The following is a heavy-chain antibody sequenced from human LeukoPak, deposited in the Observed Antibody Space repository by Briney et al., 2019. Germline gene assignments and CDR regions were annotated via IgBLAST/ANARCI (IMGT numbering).Heavy chain of an antibody. V-gene: IGHV1-18*04. CDR3: AREPPSPYYDILTGYYPFDY. D-gene: IGHD3-9*01. CDR1: GYTFTSYG. J-gene: IGHJ4*02. CDR2: ISAYDGNT. Sequence: ASVKVSCKASGYTFTSYGIRWVRQAPGQGLEWMGWISAYDGNTNYAQKLQGRVTMTTDTSTSTAYMELRSLRSDDTAVYYCAREPPSPYYDILTGYYPFDYWGQGTLVTVSS.